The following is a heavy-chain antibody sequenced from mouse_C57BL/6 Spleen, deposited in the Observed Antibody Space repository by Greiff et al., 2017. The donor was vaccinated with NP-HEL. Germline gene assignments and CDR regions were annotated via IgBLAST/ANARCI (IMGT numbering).Heavy chain of an antibody. V-gene: IGHV2-6*03. CDR1: GFSLTSYG. J-gene: IGHJ4*01. D-gene: IGHD4-1*01. CDR3: ARTGTRVYYAMDY. CDR2: IWSDGST. Sequence: QVQLKESGPGLVAPSQSLSIPCTVSGFSLTSYGVHWVRQPPGKGLEWLVVIWSDGSTTYNSALKSRLSISKDNSKSQVFLKMNSLQTDDTAMYYCARTGTRVYYAMDYWGQGTSVTVSS.